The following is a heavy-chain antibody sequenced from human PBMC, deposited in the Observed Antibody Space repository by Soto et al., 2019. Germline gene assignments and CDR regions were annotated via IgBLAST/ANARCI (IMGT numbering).Heavy chain of an antibody. CDR3: SRVAYGDSDWYFDL. V-gene: IGHV3-23*01. Sequence: EVQLLESGGGLVQPGGSLTLSCAASGFTFRSYAMNWVRQAPGKGLEWVSTISGSGGRTYYADSVKGRFTISRDNSKNTLYLQMNSLRVEDTAVYYCSRVAYGDSDWYFDLWGRGTLVTVSS. CDR1: GFTFRSYA. J-gene: IGHJ2*01. D-gene: IGHD4-17*01. CDR2: ISGSGGRT.